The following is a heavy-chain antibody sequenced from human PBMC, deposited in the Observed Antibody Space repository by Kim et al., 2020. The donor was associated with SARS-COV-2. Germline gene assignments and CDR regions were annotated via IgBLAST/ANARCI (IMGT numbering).Heavy chain of an antibody. J-gene: IGHJ6*03. D-gene: IGHD3-3*01. Sequence: GGSLRLSCAPSGFSVSSNYMSWVRQAPGKGLEWVSIIYSGGNTFYADSVKGRFSISRDDSKNTLYLQINSLRAEDTAVYYCARHSGYDFWSGSAYYYYM. CDR2: IYSGGNT. CDR3: ARHSGYDFWSGSAYYYYM. CDR1: GFSVSSNY. V-gene: IGHV3-53*01.